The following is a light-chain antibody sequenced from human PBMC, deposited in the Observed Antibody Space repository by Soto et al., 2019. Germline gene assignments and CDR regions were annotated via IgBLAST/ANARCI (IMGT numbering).Light chain of an antibody. CDR2: DAS. J-gene: IGKJ1*01. V-gene: IGKV1-5*01. Sequence: DIQMTQSPSTLSASVGDRGTITCRASQSISSWLAWYQQKPGKAPKLLIYDASSLESGVPSRFSGSGSGTEFTLTITSLQPDDFATYYCQQYNSYPWTFGQGTRGDIK. CDR3: QQYNSYPWT. CDR1: QSISSW.